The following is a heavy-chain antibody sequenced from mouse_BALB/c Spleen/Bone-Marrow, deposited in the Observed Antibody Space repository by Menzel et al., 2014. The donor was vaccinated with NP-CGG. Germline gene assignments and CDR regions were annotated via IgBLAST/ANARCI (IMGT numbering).Heavy chain of an antibody. D-gene: IGHD2-14*01. J-gene: IGHJ2*01. CDR1: GFTFSSYT. Sequence: EVKLQESGGGLVKPGGSLKLSCAASGFTFSSYTMSWVRQTPEKRLEWVATISSGGGNTYYPDSMKGRFTISRDNAKSNLYLQMSSLRSEDTALYYCARAYYRYPFDYWGQGTTLTVSS. CDR3: ARAYYRYPFDY. CDR2: ISSGGGNT. V-gene: IGHV5-9*03.